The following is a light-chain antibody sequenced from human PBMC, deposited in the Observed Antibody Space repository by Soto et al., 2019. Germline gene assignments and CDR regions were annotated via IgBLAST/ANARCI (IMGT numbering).Light chain of an antibody. CDR1: QSISSW. J-gene: IGKJ3*01. CDR3: QQYSSYLFT. CDR2: KAS. Sequence: DIQMTQSPSTLSASVGDRVTITCRASQSISSWLAWYQQKPGKAPKLLIYKASTLESGVPSRFSGSGSGTEFTLTISSLQPDDFATYYCQQYSSYLFTFGPGTIVDIK. V-gene: IGKV1-5*03.